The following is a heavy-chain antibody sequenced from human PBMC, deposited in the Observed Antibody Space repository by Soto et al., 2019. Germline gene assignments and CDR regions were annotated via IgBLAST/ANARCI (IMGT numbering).Heavy chain of an antibody. J-gene: IGHJ4*02. D-gene: IGHD1-26*01. CDR2: IWYDGSNK. Sequence: GGSLRLCCAASGFTFSSYGMHWVRQAPGKGLEWVAVIWYDGSNKYYADSVKGRFTISRDNSKNTLYLQMNSLRAEDTAVYYCARWMGATYFDYWGQGTLVTVSS. CDR3: ARWMGATYFDY. CDR1: GFTFSSYG. V-gene: IGHV3-33*01.